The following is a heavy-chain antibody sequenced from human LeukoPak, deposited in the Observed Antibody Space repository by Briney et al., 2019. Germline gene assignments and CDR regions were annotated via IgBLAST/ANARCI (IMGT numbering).Heavy chain of an antibody. D-gene: IGHD3-16*01. CDR2: ISAYNGNT. CDR1: GYTFTSYG. Sequence: GASVKVSCKASGYTFTSYGISWVRQAPGQGLEWMGWISAYNGNTNYAQKPQGRVTMTTDTSTSTAYMELRSLRSDDTAVYYCASSGGGGWSQRWTFDIWGQGTMVTVSS. J-gene: IGHJ3*02. CDR3: ASSGGGGWSQRWTFDI. V-gene: IGHV1-18*01.